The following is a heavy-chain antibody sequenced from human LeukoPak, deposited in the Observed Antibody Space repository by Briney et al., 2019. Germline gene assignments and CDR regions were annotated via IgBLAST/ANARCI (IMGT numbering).Heavy chain of an antibody. CDR3: AREGSGSYDWFDP. V-gene: IGHV4-39*02. CDR1: GGSISSSSYY. D-gene: IGHD3-10*01. CDR2: IYYSGST. Sequence: SETLSLTCTVSGGSISSSSYYWGWIRQPPGKGLEWIGSIYYSGSTYYTPSLKRRVTISVDTSKNQFSLRLSSVTAADTAVYYCAREGSGSYDWFDPWGQGTLVTVSS. J-gene: IGHJ5*02.